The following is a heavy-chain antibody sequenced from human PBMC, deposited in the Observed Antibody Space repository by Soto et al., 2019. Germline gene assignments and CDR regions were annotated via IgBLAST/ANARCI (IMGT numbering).Heavy chain of an antibody. CDR3: AGDAFSEVTTRADY. V-gene: IGHV1-69*08. J-gene: IGHJ4*02. CDR1: GGTFSSYT. CDR2: IIPILGIA. Sequence: QVQLVQSGAEVKKPGSSVKVSCKASGGTFSSYTISWVRQAPGQGLEWMGRIIPILGIANYAQKFQARVTITADEPTSPAYMELSSLRSEDTAVYYCAGDAFSEVTTRADYWGQGTLVTVSS. D-gene: IGHD4-17*01.